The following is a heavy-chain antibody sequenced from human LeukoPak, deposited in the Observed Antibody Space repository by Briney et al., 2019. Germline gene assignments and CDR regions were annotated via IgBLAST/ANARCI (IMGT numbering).Heavy chain of an antibody. J-gene: IGHJ4*02. CDR3: ARAGGTYYDFWSGYYPGY. CDR2: IKQDGSEK. D-gene: IGHD3-3*01. Sequence: PGGSLRLSCAASGFTFSSYWMSWVRQAPGKGLEWVANIKQDGSEKYYVDSVKGRFTISRDNAKNSLYLQMNSLRAEDTAVYYCARAGGTYYDFWSGYYPGYWGQGTLVTVSS. V-gene: IGHV3-7*01. CDR1: GFTFSSYW.